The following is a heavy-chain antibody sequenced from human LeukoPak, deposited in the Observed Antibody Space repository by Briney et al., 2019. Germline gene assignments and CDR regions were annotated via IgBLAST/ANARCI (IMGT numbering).Heavy chain of an antibody. CDR3: AGVATPDVSSPLDF. Sequence: PSETLSHTCAVSGGSITGFFWTWIRQPAGEGLQYIGRIFSSGGANYNPSLQSRVAMSVDTSQNLFSLKLTSVTAADTAVYFCAGVATPDVSSPLDFWGQGILVTVSS. J-gene: IGHJ4*02. CDR1: GGSITGFF. D-gene: IGHD6-19*01. V-gene: IGHV4-4*07. CDR2: IFSSGGA.